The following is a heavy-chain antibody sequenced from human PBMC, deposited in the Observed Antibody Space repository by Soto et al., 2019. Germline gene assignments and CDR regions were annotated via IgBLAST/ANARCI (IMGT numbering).Heavy chain of an antibody. Sequence: KSSETLSLTCTVSGGSISSYYWSWIRQPPGKGPEWIGYIYYSGSTNYNPSLKSRVTISVDTSKNQFSLKLSSVTAADTAVYYCARNWDYDILTGYYKGWFDPWGQGTLVTVSS. CDR2: IYYSGST. CDR1: GGSISSYY. CDR3: ARNWDYDILTGYYKGWFDP. V-gene: IGHV4-59*01. D-gene: IGHD3-9*01. J-gene: IGHJ5*02.